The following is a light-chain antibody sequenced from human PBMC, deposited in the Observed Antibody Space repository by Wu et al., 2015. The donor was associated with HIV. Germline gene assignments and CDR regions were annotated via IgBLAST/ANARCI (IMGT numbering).Light chain of an antibody. CDR3: QQYGSSPTWT. J-gene: IGKJ1*01. Sequence: EIVLTQSPGTLSLSSGERATLSCRASQSVSNSYLAWYQQKPGQAPRLLIYGASSRATGIPDRFSGSGSGTDFTLTISRLEPEDFAVYYCQQYGSSPTWTFGQGTKVEIK. V-gene: IGKV3-20*01. CDR1: QSVSNSY. CDR2: GAS.